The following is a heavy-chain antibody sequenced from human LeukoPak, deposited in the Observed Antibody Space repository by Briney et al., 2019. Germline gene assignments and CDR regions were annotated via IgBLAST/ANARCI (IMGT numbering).Heavy chain of an antibody. CDR3: AKDLVPARRDYYYYGMDV. CDR2: ISYDGSNK. J-gene: IGHJ6*02. CDR1: GFTFSSYA. V-gene: IGHV3-30-3*01. D-gene: IGHD2-2*01. Sequence: GGSLRLSCAASGFTFSSYAMHWVRQAPGKGLEWVAVISYDGSNKYYADSVKGRFTISRDNSKNTLYLQMNSLRAEDTAVYYCAKDLVPARRDYYYYGMDVWGQGTTVTVSS.